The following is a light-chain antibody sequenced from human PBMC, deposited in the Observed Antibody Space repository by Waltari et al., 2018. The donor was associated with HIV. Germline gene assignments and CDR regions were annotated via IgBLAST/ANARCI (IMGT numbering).Light chain of an antibody. CDR1: QSVSSN. J-gene: IGKJ1*01. V-gene: IGKV3-15*01. Sequence: EIVVTQSPATLSVSPGERATLSCRPSQSVSSNLAWYQQKPGLAPRLLIYGASTRATGIPARFSGSGSGTDFTLTISSLQSEDFAVYYCQHYNDWPPTWTFGQGTKVEIK. CDR2: GAS. CDR3: QHYNDWPPTWT.